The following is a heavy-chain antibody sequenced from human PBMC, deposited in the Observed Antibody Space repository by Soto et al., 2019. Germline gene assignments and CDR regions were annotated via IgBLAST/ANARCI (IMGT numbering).Heavy chain of an antibody. D-gene: IGHD1-7*01. CDR2: ISYDGSNK. V-gene: IGHV3-30*18. CDR3: AKDLVTGTTVYYYGMDV. CDR1: GFTFSSYG. Sequence: GGSLRLSCAASGFTFSSYGMHWVRQAPGKGLEWVAVISYDGSNKYYADSVKGRFTISRDNSKNTLYLQMNSLRAEDTAVYYCAKDLVTGTTVYYYGMDVWGKGTMVTVSS. J-gene: IGHJ6*04.